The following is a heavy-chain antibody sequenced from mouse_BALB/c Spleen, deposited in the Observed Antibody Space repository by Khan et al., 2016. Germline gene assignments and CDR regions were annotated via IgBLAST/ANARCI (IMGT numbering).Heavy chain of an antibody. CDR3: ARTPTAYYAMDY. V-gene: IGHV3-2*02. CDR2: IIYSGST. CDR1: GYSITSDYA. D-gene: IGHD1-2*01. J-gene: IGHJ4*01. Sequence: EVQLQESGPGLVKPSQSLSLTCTVTGYSITSDYAWNWIRQFPGNKLEWMGYIIYSGSTRYYPSLKSRTSVTRDTSKNQFFLQLNSVTTEDTATXYCARTPTAYYAMDYWGQGTSVTVSS.